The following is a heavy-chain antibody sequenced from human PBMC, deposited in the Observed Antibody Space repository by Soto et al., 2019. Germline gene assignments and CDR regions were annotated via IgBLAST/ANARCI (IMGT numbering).Heavy chain of an antibody. CDR1: GFTFSGYY. Sequence: GGSLRLSCAASGFTFSGYYMNWIRQAPGKGPEWVSYISGFGTHTNYADSVKGRFTISRDNSKQSLFLQMNSLRPEDTAVYYCAREWPTFHTFTGKVDSWGQGDLVTVSS. D-gene: IGHD3-9*01. V-gene: IGHV3-11*06. J-gene: IGHJ4*02. CDR2: ISGFGTHT. CDR3: AREWPTFHTFTGKVDS.